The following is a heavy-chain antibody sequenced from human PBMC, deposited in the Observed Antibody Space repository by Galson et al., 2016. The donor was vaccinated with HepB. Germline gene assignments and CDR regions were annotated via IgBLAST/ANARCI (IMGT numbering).Heavy chain of an antibody. J-gene: IGHJ4*01. CDR3: AKAEMTTVTRFEH. V-gene: IGHV3-23*01. CDR1: GISFSSYA. Sequence: SLRLSCAASGISFSSYAMSWVRQAPGKGLEWVSAIRGSGGTTYYADSVKGRFTISRDNSKNTLYLQMNSLRVEGTAIYYCAKAEMTTVTRFEHWGQGTLVTVSP. CDR2: IRGSGGTT. D-gene: IGHD4-17*01.